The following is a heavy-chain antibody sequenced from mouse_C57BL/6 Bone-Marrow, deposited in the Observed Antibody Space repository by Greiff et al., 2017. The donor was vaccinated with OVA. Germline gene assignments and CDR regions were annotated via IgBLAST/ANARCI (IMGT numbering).Heavy chain of an antibody. CDR2: INPNNGGT. V-gene: IGHV1-18*01. CDR3: ARGRKHSTGYFDV. Sequence: DVQLQESGPELVKPGASVKIPCKASGYTFTDYNMDWVKQSHGKSLEWIGDINPNNGGTIYNQKFKGKATLTVDKSSSTAYMELRSLTSEDTAVYYCARGRKHSTGYFDVWGTGTTVTVSS. CDR1: GYTFTDYN. J-gene: IGHJ1*03. D-gene: IGHD3-2*01.